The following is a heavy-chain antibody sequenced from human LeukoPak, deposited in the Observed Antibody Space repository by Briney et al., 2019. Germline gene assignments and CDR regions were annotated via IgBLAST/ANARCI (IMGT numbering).Heavy chain of an antibody. D-gene: IGHD6-19*01. CDR1: GGSISSYY. V-gene: IGHV4-59*01. Sequence: PSETLSLTCTVSGGSISSYYWNWIRQPPGRGLEWIGDIYYTGSTNYNPSLKSRVTISVGTSKNQSSLRLTSVTAADTAVYYCAREGMAVGFARFPIFNYWGQGTLVTVSS. CDR2: IYYTGST. J-gene: IGHJ4*02. CDR3: AREGMAVGFARFPIFNY.